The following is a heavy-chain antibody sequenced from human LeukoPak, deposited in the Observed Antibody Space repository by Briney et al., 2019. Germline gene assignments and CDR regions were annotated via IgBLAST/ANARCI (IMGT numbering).Heavy chain of an antibody. V-gene: IGHV5-51*01. J-gene: IGHJ4*02. CDR2: IYPHDSDT. CDR3: ARHSTSASGTYDLDF. CDR1: GYTFSKSW. Sequence: GESLKISCKAAGYTFSKSWIGWVRQMPGKGLEWMGIIYPHDSDTRYSPSFQRHVTISADKSVSTAYLQWSSLRASDTAMYYCARHSTSASGTYDLDFWGQGTLVTVPS. D-gene: IGHD3-10*01.